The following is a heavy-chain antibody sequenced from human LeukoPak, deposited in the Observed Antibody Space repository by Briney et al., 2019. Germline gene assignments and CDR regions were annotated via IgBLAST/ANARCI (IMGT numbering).Heavy chain of an antibody. CDR1: GSTFGSVW. J-gene: IGHJ4*02. V-gene: IGHV3-7*01. Sequence: GGSLRLSCVASGSTFGSVWMSWVRQAPGKGLEWVGNIQPDGSEQYPVDSVKGRFTISRDNAKNSLYLQMNSLRAEDTAVYYCASGPSGYHNTGGQGTLVTVSS. CDR3: ASGPSGYHNT. D-gene: IGHD5-12*01. CDR2: IQPDGSEQ.